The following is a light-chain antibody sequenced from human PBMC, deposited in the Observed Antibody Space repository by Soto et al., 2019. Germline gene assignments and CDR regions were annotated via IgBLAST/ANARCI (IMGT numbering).Light chain of an antibody. J-gene: IGLJ3*02. CDR2: EVT. Sequence: QSVLTQPPSASGSPGQSVTISCTGTSSDVGGYNYVSWYQQHPGNAPKLMIYEVTKRPSGVPDRFSGSKSDNTASLTVSGLQAEDEADYYCSSHAGRNINWVFGGGTKVTV. V-gene: IGLV2-8*01. CDR3: SSHAGRNINWV. CDR1: SSDVGGYNY.